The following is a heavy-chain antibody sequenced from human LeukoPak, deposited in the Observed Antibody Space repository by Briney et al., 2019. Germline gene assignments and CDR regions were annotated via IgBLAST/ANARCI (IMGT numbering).Heavy chain of an antibody. CDR1: GFSFSTYW. CDR3: VRQGGDYDSSGYYPYFDY. D-gene: IGHD3-22*01. J-gene: IGHJ4*02. CDR2: IRQDGSEK. V-gene: IGHV3-7*01. Sequence: PGGSLRLSCETSGFSFSTYWMSWVRQPPGKGLEWVANIRQDGSEKYYVDSVKGRFTISRDIAKQSVFLQMNSLRAEDTAVYYCVRQGGDYDSSGYYPYFDYWGQGTLVTVSS.